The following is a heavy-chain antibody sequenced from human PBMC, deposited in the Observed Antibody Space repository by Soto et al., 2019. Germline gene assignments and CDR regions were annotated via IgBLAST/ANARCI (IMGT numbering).Heavy chain of an antibody. CDR2: IYSGGST. CDR1: GFTVSSNY. J-gene: IGHJ6*02. D-gene: IGHD3-16*01. Sequence: EVQLVESGGGLVQPGGSLRLSCAASGFTVSSNYMSWVRQAPGKGLEWVSVIYSGGSTYYADSVKGRFTISRDNSKNTLYLQMNSLRDKDTAVYYCARGTYYDYVWGSYPCHGMDVWGQGTTVTVSS. V-gene: IGHV3-66*01. CDR3: ARGTYYDYVWGSYPCHGMDV.